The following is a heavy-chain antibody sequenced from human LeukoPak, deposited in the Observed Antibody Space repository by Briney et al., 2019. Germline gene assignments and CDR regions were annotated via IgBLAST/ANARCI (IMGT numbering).Heavy chain of an antibody. Sequence: GGSLRLSCAASGLTFSSHWMHWVRQAPGKGLVWVSSISSSSSYIYYADSVKGRFTISRDNAKNSLYLQMNSLRAEDTAVYYCARDLAQTYYDFWSGYYNPRGLYGMDVWGQGTTVTVSS. CDR1: GLTFSSHW. CDR2: ISSSSSYI. V-gene: IGHV3-21*01. CDR3: ARDLAQTYYDFWSGYYNPRGLYGMDV. J-gene: IGHJ6*02. D-gene: IGHD3-3*01.